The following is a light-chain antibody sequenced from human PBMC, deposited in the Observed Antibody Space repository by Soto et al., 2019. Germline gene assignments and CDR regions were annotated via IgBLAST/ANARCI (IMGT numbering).Light chain of an antibody. J-gene: IGLJ3*02. CDR3: AVWDDRLNGWV. CDR1: RSNIGSTT. V-gene: IGLV1-44*01. CDR2: SNN. Sequence: QSVLTQPPSASGTPGQRVTISCSGSRSNIGSTTVNWYQQLPGTAPKLLIYSNNQRPSGVPDRFSGSKSGTSASLAISGLQSEDEAEYYCAVWDDRLNGWVFGGGTKLTVL.